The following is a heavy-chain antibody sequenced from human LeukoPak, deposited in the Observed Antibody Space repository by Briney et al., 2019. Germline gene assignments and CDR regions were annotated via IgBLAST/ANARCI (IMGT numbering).Heavy chain of an antibody. CDR1: GFTFSNNY. V-gene: IGHV3-11*06. CDR2: ISSSSSYT. Sequence: GGSLRLSCAASGFTFSNNYMSWIRQTPGKGLEWVSYISSSSSYTNYADSVKGRFTISRDNANNSLYLQMNSLRAEDTAVYYCARVNGNYYDSSGPFDYWGQGTLVTVSS. CDR3: ARVNGNYYDSSGPFDY. D-gene: IGHD3-22*01. J-gene: IGHJ4*02.